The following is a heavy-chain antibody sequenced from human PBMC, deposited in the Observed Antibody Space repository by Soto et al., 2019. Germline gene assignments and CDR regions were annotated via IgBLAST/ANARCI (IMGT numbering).Heavy chain of an antibody. CDR2: ISYDGSNK. V-gene: IGHV3-30-3*01. CDR1: GFTFSSYA. CDR3: ARGCISTSCRYYYGMDV. D-gene: IGHD2-2*01. Sequence: QVQLVESGGGVVQPGRSLRLSCAASGFTFSSYAMHWVRQAPGKGLEWVAVISYDGSNKYYADSVKGRFTISRDNSKNTLYLQMNSLRAEDTAVYYCARGCISTSCRYYYGMDVWGQGTTVTVSS. J-gene: IGHJ6*02.